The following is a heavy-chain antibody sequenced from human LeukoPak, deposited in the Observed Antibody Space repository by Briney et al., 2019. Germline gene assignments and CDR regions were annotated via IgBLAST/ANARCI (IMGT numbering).Heavy chain of an antibody. Sequence: SETLSLTCTVSDGSINIDTYYWSWIRQPAGKGLEWIGYIYYSGSTNYNPSLKSRVTMSIDTSKSQFSLKLSSVTAADTAVYYCARRPDYGDSIRSPGAFDIWGQGTMVTVSS. J-gene: IGHJ3*02. D-gene: IGHD4-17*01. V-gene: IGHV4-61*10. CDR2: IYYSGST. CDR3: ARRPDYGDSIRSPGAFDI. CDR1: DGSINIDTYY.